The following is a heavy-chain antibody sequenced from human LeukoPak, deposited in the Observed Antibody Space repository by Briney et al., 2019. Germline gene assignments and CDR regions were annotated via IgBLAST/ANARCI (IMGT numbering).Heavy chain of an antibody. CDR2: IYHNGNT. D-gene: IGHD4-23*01. CDR1: GASITSYY. Sequence: SETLSLTCTVSGASITSYYWSWIRQPPGEGLEWIGYIYHNGNTIYSDSLRSRVTISVDTSKNQFSLKLTSVTAADTARYFCAGLQARGGNYIVHWGQGILVTVPS. CDR3: AGLQARGGNYIVH. V-gene: IGHV4-59*08. J-gene: IGHJ4*02.